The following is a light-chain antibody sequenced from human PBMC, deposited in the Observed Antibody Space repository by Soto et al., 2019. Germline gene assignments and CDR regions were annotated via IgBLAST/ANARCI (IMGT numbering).Light chain of an antibody. CDR2: EVS. V-gene: IGLV2-23*02. CDR3: CSYAGNSGV. Sequence: QSVLTQPASVSGSPGQSIIISCTGTSSDVGSYNFVSWYQQHPGKAPKLMIYEVSKRPSGVSNRFSGSKSGNTASLTISGLQPEDEADYYCCSYAGNSGVFGGGTQLNVL. J-gene: IGLJ3*02. CDR1: SSDVGSYNF.